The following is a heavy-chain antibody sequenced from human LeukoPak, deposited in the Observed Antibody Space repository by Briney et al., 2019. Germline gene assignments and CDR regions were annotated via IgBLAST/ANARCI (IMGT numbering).Heavy chain of an antibody. CDR1: GGSISSYY. J-gene: IGHJ4*02. CDR3: ARLRDGGNYYYFAY. CDR2: IYTSGST. D-gene: IGHD4-23*01. V-gene: IGHV4-4*09. Sequence: SETLSLTCTVSGGSISSYYWSWIRQPPGKGLEWIGYIYTSGSTNYNPSLKSRVTISVDTSKNQFSLKLSSVTAADTAVYYCARLRDGGNYYYFAYGGQGTLVTVSS.